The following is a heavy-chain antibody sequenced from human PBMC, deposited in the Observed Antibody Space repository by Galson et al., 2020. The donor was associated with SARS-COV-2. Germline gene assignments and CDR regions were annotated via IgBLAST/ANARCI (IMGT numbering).Heavy chain of an antibody. Sequence: ASETLSLTCTVSGGSISSSSYYWGWIRQPPGKGLEWIGSIYYSGSTYYNPSLKSRVPISVDTSKNQFSLKLSSVTAADTAVYYCASSGILRYFDWLLYYYGMDVWGQGTTVTVSS. D-gene: IGHD3-9*01. CDR1: GGSISSSSYY. J-gene: IGHJ6*02. CDR2: IYYSGST. V-gene: IGHV4-39*07. CDR3: ASSGILRYFDWLLYYYGMDV.